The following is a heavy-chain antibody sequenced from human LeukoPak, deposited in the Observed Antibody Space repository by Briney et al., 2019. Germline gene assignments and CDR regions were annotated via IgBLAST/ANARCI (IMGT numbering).Heavy chain of an antibody. CDR2: SGST. J-gene: IGHJ6*03. D-gene: IGHD6-19*01. Sequence: SETLSLTCTVSGGSISSYYWSWIPQPPGKGLEGIGYSGSTNYNPSLKSRVTISVDTSKNQFSLKLSSVTAADTAVYYCARLGIAVAGLRSYYYYMDVWGKGTTVTVSS. CDR3: ARLGIAVAGLRSYYYYMDV. V-gene: IGHV4-59*01. CDR1: GGSISSYY.